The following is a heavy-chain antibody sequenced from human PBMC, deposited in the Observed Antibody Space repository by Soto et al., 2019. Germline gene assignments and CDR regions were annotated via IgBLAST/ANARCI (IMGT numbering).Heavy chain of an antibody. CDR3: TRGPPGGYGMDV. Sequence: GGSLRLSCAASGFTFNSYWMSWVRQAPGKGLEWVDNIKEDGSERYYVDSVKGRFTISRDNAKNSLYLQMEVLRVEDTAVYYCTRGPPGGYGMDVWGQGTTVTVSS. CDR2: IKEDGSER. D-gene: IGHD3-16*01. V-gene: IGHV3-7*03. J-gene: IGHJ6*02. CDR1: GFTFNSYW.